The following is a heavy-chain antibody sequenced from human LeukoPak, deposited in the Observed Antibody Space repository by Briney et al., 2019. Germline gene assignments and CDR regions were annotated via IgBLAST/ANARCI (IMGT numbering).Heavy chain of an antibody. J-gene: IGHJ4*02. CDR2: ISTSSSYI. CDR3: AREQLKYYYDSSGYSDY. CDR1: GFTFSSYS. Sequence: KPGGSLRLSCAASGFTFSSYSMNWVRQAPGKGLEWVSSISTSSSYIYYADSVKGRFTISRDNAKNSLYLQMNSLRAEDTAVYYCAREQLKYYYDSSGYSDYWGQGTLVTVSS. V-gene: IGHV3-21*01. D-gene: IGHD3-22*01.